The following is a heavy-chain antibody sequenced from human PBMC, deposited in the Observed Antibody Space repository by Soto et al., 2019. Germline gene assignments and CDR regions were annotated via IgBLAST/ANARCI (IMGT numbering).Heavy chain of an antibody. V-gene: IGHV3-23*01. CDR3: AKDPGSSGWYAHPDFAY. J-gene: IGHJ4*02. CDR1: GFTFSSYA. Sequence: EVQLLESGGGLVQPGGSLRLSCAASGFTFSSYAMSWVRQAPGQGLEWVSAVSGSGGSTYYADSVKGRFTISRDNSKNTLYMHMHSLRAEDTAVYYCAKDPGSSGWYAHPDFAYWGQGTLVTVS. D-gene: IGHD6-19*01. CDR2: VSGSGGST.